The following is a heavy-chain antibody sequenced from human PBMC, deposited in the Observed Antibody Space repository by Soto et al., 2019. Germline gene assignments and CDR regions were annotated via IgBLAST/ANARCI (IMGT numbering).Heavy chain of an antibody. V-gene: IGHV3-15*01. D-gene: IGHD3-3*01. CDR3: TTLSITIFGVVLMDV. CDR2: IRSKTDGGTT. CDR1: GFTFGDYA. J-gene: IGHJ6*02. Sequence: PGGSLRLSCTASGFTFGDYAMSWFRQAPGKGLEWVSFIRSKTDGGTTDYAAPVKGRFTISRDDSKNTLYLQMNSLKTEDTAVYYCTTLSITIFGVVLMDVWGQGTTVTVSS.